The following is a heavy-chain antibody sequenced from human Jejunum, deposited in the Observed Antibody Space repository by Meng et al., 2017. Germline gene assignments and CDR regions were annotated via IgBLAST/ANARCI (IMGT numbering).Heavy chain of an antibody. CDR2: IYYSGST. Sequence: QVQLQGSGPGRVKPLQTLSLTCTVSGDSFNSPDYYWSWIRQPPEKGLEWIGYIYYSGSTYYNPSLKSRVSISGDTSNKQFSLKLTSVTAADTAVYYCARSPYSGSALPFFDYWGQGSLVTVSS. CDR1: GDSFNSPDYY. D-gene: IGHD1-26*01. CDR3: ARSPYSGSALPFFDY. V-gene: IGHV4-30-4*01. J-gene: IGHJ4*02.